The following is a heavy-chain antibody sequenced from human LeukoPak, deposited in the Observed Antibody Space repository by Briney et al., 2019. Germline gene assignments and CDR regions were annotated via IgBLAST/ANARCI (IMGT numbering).Heavy chain of an antibody. V-gene: IGHV1-2*02. D-gene: IGHD3-10*01. CDR3: ARDRRFGASSAFDI. J-gene: IGHJ3*02. CDR1: GYTFTGYY. Sequence: ASVKVSCKASGYTFTGYYMHWVRQAPGQGLEWMGWINPNSGGTNYAQKFQGRVTMTRDTSISTAYMELSRLRSDDTAVYYCARDRRFGASSAFDIWGQGTMVTVSS. CDR2: INPNSGGT.